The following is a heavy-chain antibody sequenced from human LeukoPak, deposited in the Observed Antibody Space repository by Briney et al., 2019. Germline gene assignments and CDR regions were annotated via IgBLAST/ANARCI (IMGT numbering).Heavy chain of an antibody. J-gene: IGHJ4*02. CDR2: ISSSGSTI. CDR1: GFTFSSYE. CDR3: ASASHGSGSYLVY. V-gene: IGHV3-48*03. Sequence: GGSLRLSCVASGFTFSSYEMNWVRQAPGKGLEWVSYISSSGSTIYYADSVKGRFTISRDNAKNSLYLQMNSLRAEDTAVYYCASASHGSGSYLVYWGQGTLVTVSP. D-gene: IGHD3-10*01.